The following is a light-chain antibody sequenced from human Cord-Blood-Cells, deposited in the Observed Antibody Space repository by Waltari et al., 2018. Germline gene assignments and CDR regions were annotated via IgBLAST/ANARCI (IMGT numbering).Light chain of an antibody. V-gene: IGKV3-20*01. J-gene: IGKJ2*01. CDR1: QSVSSSY. CDR3: QQYGSSPPYT. Sequence: EIVLTQSPGTLSLSPGERATLXXRASQSVSSSYLAWYQQKPGQAPRLLIYGASSRATGIPDRFSGSGSGTDFTLTISRLEPEDFAVYYCQQYGSSPPYTFGQGTKLEIK. CDR2: GAS.